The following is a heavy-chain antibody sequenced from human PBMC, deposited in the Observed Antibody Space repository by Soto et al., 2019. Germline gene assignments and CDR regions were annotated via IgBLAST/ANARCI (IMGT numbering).Heavy chain of an antibody. J-gene: IGHJ4*02. CDR2: ISGGSSAI. CDR3: ARTLSPGGLGY. V-gene: IGHV3-48*01. CDR1: GFTFSSYS. D-gene: IGHD2-15*01. Sequence: EVQLVESGGGLVQPGGSLRLSCVASGFTFSSYSMNWVRQAPGKGLEYISYISGGSSAIYYADSVKGRFTISRDNAKSSLYLQMNSLRGEDTAVYYCARTLSPGGLGYWGQGTLVTVSS.